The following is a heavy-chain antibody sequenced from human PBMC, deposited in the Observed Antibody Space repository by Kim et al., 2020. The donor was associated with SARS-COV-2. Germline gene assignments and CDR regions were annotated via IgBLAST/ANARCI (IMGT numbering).Heavy chain of an antibody. D-gene: IGHD2-2*01. V-gene: IGHV1-2*02. CDR2: INPNSGGT. CDR1: GYTFTGYY. CDR3: ARPAGGQLLLGFDP. Sequence: ASVKVSCKASGYTFTGYYMHWVRQAPGQGLEWMGWINPNSGGTNYAQKFQGRVTMTRDTSISTAYMELSRLRSDDTAVYYCARPAGGQLLLGFDPWGQGTLVTVSS. J-gene: IGHJ5*02.